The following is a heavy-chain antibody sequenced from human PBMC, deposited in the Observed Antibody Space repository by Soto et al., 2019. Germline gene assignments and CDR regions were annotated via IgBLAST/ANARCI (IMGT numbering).Heavy chain of an antibody. CDR2: ITWNSGNI. D-gene: IGHD1-7*01. V-gene: IGHV3-9*01. J-gene: IGHJ3*02. Sequence: EVQLVESGGGLVQPGRSLRLSCAASGFTFGDYAMHWVRQAPGKGLEWVSSITWNSGNILYAASVKGRFTISRDNAKSSLYLQVNSLTTEDTAFYYCAKCTGTTRGSFDIWGQGTMVTVSS. CDR3: AKCTGTTRGSFDI. CDR1: GFTFGDYA.